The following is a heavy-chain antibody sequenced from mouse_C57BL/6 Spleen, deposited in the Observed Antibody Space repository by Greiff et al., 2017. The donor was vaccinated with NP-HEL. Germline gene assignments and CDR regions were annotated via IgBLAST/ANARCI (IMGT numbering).Heavy chain of an antibody. CDR2: IDPETGGT. V-gene: IGHV1-15*01. D-gene: IGHD2-4*01. CDR3: TRGYYEGAMDY. Sequence: VQLQQSGAELVRPGASVTLSCKASGYTFTDYEMHWVKQTPVHGLEWIGAIDPETGGTAYNQKFKGKAILTADKSSSTAYMELRSLTSGDSAVYYCTRGYYEGAMDYWGQGTSVTVSS. J-gene: IGHJ4*01. CDR1: GYTFTDYE.